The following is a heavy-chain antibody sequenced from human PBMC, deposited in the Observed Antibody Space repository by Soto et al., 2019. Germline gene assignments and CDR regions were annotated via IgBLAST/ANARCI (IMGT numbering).Heavy chain of an antibody. CDR3: ARDHSIAAVGDWWLDP. CDR2: INPSGGST. CDR1: GYTFTSNY. D-gene: IGHD6-6*01. J-gene: IGHJ5*02. Sequence: ASVKVSCKASGYTFTSNYVHWVRRAPGQGLEWMGIINPSGGSTNYAQKFQGRVTVTRDTSTSTVYMELSSLRSEDTAVYYCARDHSIAAVGDWWLDPCGQGTLVTVSS. V-gene: IGHV1-46*01.